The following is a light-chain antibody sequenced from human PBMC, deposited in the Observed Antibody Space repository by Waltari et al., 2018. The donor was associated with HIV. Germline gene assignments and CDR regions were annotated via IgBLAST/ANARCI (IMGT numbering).Light chain of an antibody. J-gene: IGLJ2*01. CDR3: QVWDSTTDEGV. CDR2: DDS. V-gene: IGLV3-21*02. CDR1: TINSKH. Sequence: SYVLTQPPSVSVAPGQTDTINCGGNTINSKHVPWYRQRPGQAPTLVVYDDSARPSGIPERFSGSHSENTATLTISRVEAGDEADYYCQVWDSTTDEGVFGGGTKLAVL.